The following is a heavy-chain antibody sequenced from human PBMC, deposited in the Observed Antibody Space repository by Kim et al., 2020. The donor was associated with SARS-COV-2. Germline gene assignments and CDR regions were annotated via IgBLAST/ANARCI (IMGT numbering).Heavy chain of an antibody. CDR1: GYTFTSYY. V-gene: IGHV1-46*01. CDR3: ARTTSPRYSSSPPENALGI. Sequence: ASVKVSCKASGYTFTSYYMHWVRQAPGQGLEWMGIINPSGGSTSYAQKFQGRVTMTRDTSTSTVYMELSSLRSEDTAVYYCARTTSPRYSSSPPENALGIWGQGTMVTVSS. CDR2: INPSGGST. J-gene: IGHJ3*02. D-gene: IGHD6-13*01.